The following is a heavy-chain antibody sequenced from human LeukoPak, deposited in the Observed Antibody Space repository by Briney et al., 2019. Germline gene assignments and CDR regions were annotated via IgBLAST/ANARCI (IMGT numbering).Heavy chain of an antibody. V-gene: IGHV4-59*01. Sequence: SETLSLTCSVSGASISSYYLSWIRQPPGKGLEWIGYIYYSGSTNYNPSLKSRVTISVDTSKNQFSLKLSSVTAADTAVYYCARDPYGDTAFDYWGQGTLVTVSS. CDR1: GASISSYY. D-gene: IGHD4-17*01. CDR2: IYYSGST. J-gene: IGHJ4*02. CDR3: ARDPYGDTAFDY.